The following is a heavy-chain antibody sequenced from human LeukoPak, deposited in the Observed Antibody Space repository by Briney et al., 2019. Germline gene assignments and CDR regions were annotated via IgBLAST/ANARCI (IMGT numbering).Heavy chain of an antibody. Sequence: GASVKVSCKASGGTFSSYAISWVRQAPGQGLEWMGRIIPILGIANYAQKFQGRVTITADKSTSTAYMELSSLRSEDTAVYYCASTIPVVGGDSQRGVAFDIWGQGTMVTVSS. CDR2: IIPILGIA. CDR1: GGTFSSYA. V-gene: IGHV1-69*04. J-gene: IGHJ3*02. CDR3: ASTIPVVGGDSQRGVAFDI. D-gene: IGHD2-21*02.